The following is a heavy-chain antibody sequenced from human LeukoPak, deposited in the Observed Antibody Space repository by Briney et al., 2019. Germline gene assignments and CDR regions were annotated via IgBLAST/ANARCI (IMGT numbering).Heavy chain of an antibody. Sequence: ASVKVSCKASDYTFTSYGISWVRQAPGQGLEYMGWISANNGDTSHPQKVQGRVNMTTDTSTTTAYMELRSLRSDDTAVYYCARKGTDLAFDVWGQGTMVTVSS. CDR1: DYTFTSYG. V-gene: IGHV1-18*04. CDR3: ARKGTDLAFDV. J-gene: IGHJ3*01. CDR2: ISANNGDT. D-gene: IGHD3-10*01.